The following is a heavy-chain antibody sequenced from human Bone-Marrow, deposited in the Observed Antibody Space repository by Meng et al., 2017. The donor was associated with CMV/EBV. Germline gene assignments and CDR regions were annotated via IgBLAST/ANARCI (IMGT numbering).Heavy chain of an antibody. J-gene: IGHJ4*02. CDR2: IYYSGST. V-gene: IGHV4-30-4*08. CDR1: GGSISSGDYY. D-gene: IGHD2-2*01. Sequence: LRLSCTVSGGSISSGDYYWSWIRQPPGKGLEWIGYIYYSGSTYYNPSLKSRVTISVDTSKNQFSLKLSSVTAADTAVYYCARDMKGATCYDYWGQGTLVTVSS. CDR3: ARDMKGATCYDY.